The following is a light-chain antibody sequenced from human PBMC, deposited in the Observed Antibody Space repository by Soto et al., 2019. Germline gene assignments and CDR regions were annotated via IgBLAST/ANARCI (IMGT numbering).Light chain of an antibody. J-gene: IGKJ5*01. CDR1: QGISSY. CDR2: AAS. Sequence: DIQLTQSPSFLSASVGDRVTITSRASQGISSYLAWYQQKPGKAPKLLIYAASTLQSGVPSRFSGSGSGTEFTLTISSLQPEDFATYYCHQLNSYPHTFGQGTRLEIK. V-gene: IGKV1-9*01. CDR3: HQLNSYPHT.